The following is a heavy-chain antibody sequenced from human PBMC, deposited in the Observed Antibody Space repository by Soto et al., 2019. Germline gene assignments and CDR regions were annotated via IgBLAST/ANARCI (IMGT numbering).Heavy chain of an antibody. J-gene: IGHJ3*02. CDR1: GFTFSSYS. CDR3: ASSGRIFSAFDI. V-gene: IGHV3-21*01. Sequence: EVQLVESGGGLVKPGGSLRLSCAASGFTFSSYSMNWVRQAPGKGLEWVSSISSSSSYIYYADSVKGRFTISRDNAKNSLYLQMNSLRAEDTAVYYCASSGRIFSAFDIWGQGTMVTVSS. D-gene: IGHD2-15*01. CDR2: ISSSSSYI.